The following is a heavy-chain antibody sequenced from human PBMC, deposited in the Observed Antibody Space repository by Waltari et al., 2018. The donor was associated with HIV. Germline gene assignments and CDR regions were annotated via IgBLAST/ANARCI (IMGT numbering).Heavy chain of an antibody. CDR2: FDPEDGET. D-gene: IGHD1-26*01. Sequence: QVQLVQSGAEVTKPGASVKVSCKVSGYTLTELSIHWVRQAPGKGLEWMGGFDPEDGETIYAQKFQGRVTMTEDTSTDTAYMELSSLRSEDTAVYYCATGPYSGSYYPYFDYWGQGTLVTVSS. V-gene: IGHV1-24*01. CDR1: GYTLTELS. J-gene: IGHJ4*02. CDR3: ATGPYSGSYYPYFDY.